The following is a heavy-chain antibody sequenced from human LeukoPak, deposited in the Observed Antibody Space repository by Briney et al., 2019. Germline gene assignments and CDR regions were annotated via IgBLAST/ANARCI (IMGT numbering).Heavy chain of an antibody. J-gene: IGHJ3*02. CDR3: ARHMVRGVSDAFDI. CDR1: GFTFSSYS. Sequence: GGSLRLSCAASGFTFSSYSMNWVRQAPGPGLESGSSISSSSSYIYYADSVKGRFTISRDNANNSLYLQMNSLRAEDTAVYYCARHMVRGVSDAFDIWGQGTMVTVSS. D-gene: IGHD3-10*01. CDR2: ISSSSSYI. V-gene: IGHV3-21*01.